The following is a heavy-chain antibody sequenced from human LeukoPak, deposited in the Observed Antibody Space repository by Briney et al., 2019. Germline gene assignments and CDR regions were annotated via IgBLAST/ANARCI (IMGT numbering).Heavy chain of an antibody. CDR1: GGSISSSSYS. CDR2: IFYSGST. J-gene: IGHJ3*02. Sequence: SETLSLTCTVSGGSISSSSYSWAWIRQPPGKGLEWIGTIFYSGSTYYTPSLNSRVTISADTSKNQFSLKLTSVTAADTAVYYCAREMGPDSSGYNNAFDIWGQGTMVTVSS. V-gene: IGHV4-39*02. D-gene: IGHD3-22*01. CDR3: AREMGPDSSGYNNAFDI.